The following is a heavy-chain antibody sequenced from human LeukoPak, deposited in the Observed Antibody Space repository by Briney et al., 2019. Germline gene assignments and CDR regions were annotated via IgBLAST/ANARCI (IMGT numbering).Heavy chain of an antibody. V-gene: IGHV4-34*01. CDR3: ARETTRGYSYGYYYYYYMDV. J-gene: IGHJ6*03. D-gene: IGHD5-18*01. Sequence: SETLSLTFAVYGGSFSGYYWSWIRQPSGRGLEWIGEINHSGSTNYNPSLKSRVTISVDTSKNQFSLKLSSVTAADTAVYYCARETTRGYSYGYYYYYYMDVWGKGTTVTISS. CDR2: INHSGST. CDR1: GGSFSGYY.